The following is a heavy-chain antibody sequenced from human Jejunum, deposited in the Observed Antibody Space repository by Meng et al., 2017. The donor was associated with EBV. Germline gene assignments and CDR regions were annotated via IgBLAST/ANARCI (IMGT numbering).Heavy chain of an antibody. Sequence: HVQVGQVGAEVKKPGASVKVSCKASGYMFISYARHWVRQSPGQRLEWMGWINIGNGNTKYSQKFHGRLTISRDTSANTAYLELSSLTSEDTAIYYCATGDDYGNSNFDYWGQGTLVTVSS. V-gene: IGHV1-3*04. D-gene: IGHD2/OR15-2a*01. J-gene: IGHJ4*02. CDR3: ATGDDYGNSNFDY. CDR2: INIGNGNT. CDR1: GYMFISYA.